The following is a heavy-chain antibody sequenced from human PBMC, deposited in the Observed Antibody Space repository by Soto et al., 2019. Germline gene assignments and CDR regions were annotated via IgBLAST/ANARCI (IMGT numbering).Heavy chain of an antibody. V-gene: IGHV4-39*01. CDR1: DGSVTNSSYY. J-gene: IGHJ4*02. CDR2: VYYRGRS. CDR3: VSQRTTVPTQAYFDY. D-gene: IGHD4-17*01. Sequence: PSGNLYITCTVSDGSVTNSSYYWGWIRQSPGKGLEWIGSVYYRGRSYSKSSVKSRVTISVDTSKNRFSLSLNSVTASDTAVYFCVSQRTTVPTQAYFDYWGPVAQVP.